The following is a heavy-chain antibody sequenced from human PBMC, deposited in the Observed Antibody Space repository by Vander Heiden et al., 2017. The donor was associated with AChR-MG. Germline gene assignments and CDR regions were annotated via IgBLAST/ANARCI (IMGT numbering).Heavy chain of an antibody. CDR2: ISWNSGSI. Sequence: EVQLVESGGGLVQPGRSLRLSCAASGFTFADYAMTWVRKAPGKGLEGVSGISWNSGSIGYADSVKGRFTISRDNAKNSLYLQMNSLRAEDTALYYCAKQARAAAATSAFDIWGQGTMVTVSS. D-gene: IGHD6-13*01. V-gene: IGHV3-9*01. J-gene: IGHJ3*02. CDR3: AKQARAAAATSAFDI. CDR1: GFTFADYA.